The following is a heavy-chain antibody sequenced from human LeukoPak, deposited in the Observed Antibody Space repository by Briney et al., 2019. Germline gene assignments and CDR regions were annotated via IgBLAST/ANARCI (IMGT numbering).Heavy chain of an antibody. V-gene: IGHV4-59*01. Sequence: PSETLSLTCTVSGDSISRIFWSWIRQPPGKGLEWIGSMHYSGDSKYNPSLRSRVSLSIDTSKQQFSLRLSSVTAADTALYFFARDLGLERNRWNYFESWGQGALVTVSS. CDR1: GDSISRIF. CDR3: ARDLGLERNRWNYFES. CDR2: MHYSGDS. J-gene: IGHJ4*02. D-gene: IGHD1-1*01.